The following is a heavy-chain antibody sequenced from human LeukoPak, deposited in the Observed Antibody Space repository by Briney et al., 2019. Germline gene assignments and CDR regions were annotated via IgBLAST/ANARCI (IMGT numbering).Heavy chain of an antibody. D-gene: IGHD5-12*01. V-gene: IGHV4-38-2*02. CDR1: GYSISSGHY. CDR3: ARANRYDLFFDY. CDR2: IYHSGST. J-gene: IGHJ4*02. Sequence: SETLSLTCTVSGYSISSGHYWGWIRHPPGKGLEWIGNIYHSGSTYYNPSLKSRVTISVDTSKNQFSLKLSSVTAADTAVYYCARANRYDLFFDYWGQGTLVTVSS.